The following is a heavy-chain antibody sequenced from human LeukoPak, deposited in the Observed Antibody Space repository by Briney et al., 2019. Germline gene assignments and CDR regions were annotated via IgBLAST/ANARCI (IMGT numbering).Heavy chain of an antibody. J-gene: IGHJ3*02. Sequence: PGGSLRLSCAASGFTFSSYEMNWVRQAPGKGLEWVSYISSSGSTIYYADSVKGRFTVSRDNAENSLYLQMSSLRAEDTAVYYCASETEIGNYDAFDIWGQGTMVTVSS. CDR2: ISSSGSTI. D-gene: IGHD1-7*01. CDR3: ASETEIGNYDAFDI. CDR1: GFTFSSYE. V-gene: IGHV3-48*03.